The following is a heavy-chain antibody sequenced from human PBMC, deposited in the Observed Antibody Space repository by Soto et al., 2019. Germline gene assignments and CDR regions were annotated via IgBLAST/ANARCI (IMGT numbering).Heavy chain of an antibody. Sequence: QLQLQESGPGLVKPSETLSLTCTVSGGSISSSSYYWGWIRQPPGKGLEWIGSIYYSGSTYYNPSLKSRVTISVDTSKNQFSLKLSSVTAADTAVYYCARLPFPGYYGMDVWGQGTTVTVSS. CDR2: IYYSGST. J-gene: IGHJ6*02. CDR1: GGSISSSSYY. V-gene: IGHV4-39*01. CDR3: ARLPFPGYYGMDV.